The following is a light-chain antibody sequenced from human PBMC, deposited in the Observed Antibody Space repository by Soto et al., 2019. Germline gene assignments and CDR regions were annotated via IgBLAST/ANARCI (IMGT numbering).Light chain of an antibody. CDR3: QQYGSPPIT. CDR2: GTS. V-gene: IGKV3-20*01. J-gene: IGKJ5*01. Sequence: EVVLTQSPATLPLSPGERPTLSCRASQSVSSTYLAWYQQQPGQAPRLLMSGTSNRATGTPDRFSGSGSGTDFTLTISRLEPEDFAVYYCQQYGSPPITFGQGTRLEIK. CDR1: QSVSSTY.